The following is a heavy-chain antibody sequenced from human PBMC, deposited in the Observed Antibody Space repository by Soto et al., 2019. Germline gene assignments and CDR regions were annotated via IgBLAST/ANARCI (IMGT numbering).Heavy chain of an antibody. V-gene: IGHV1-3*01. D-gene: IGHD3-22*01. J-gene: IGHJ5*01. CDR2: INAGNGNT. CDR3: ARVLPHDSSGYQGWFDP. CDR1: GYTFTSYA. Sequence: ASVKVFCKASGYTFTSYAMHWVRQAPGQRLEWMGWINAGNGNTKYSQKFQGRVTITRDTSASTAYMELSSLRSEDTAVYYCARVLPHDSSGYQGWFDPWGQGTLVTVSS.